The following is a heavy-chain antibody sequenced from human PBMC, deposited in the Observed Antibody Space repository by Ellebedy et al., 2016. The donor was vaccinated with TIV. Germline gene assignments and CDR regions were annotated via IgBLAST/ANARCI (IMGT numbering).Heavy chain of an antibody. D-gene: IGHD3-16*01. CDR3: GRGIRGIDY. Sequence: MPSETLSLTCTVSGGSISTSYWSWIRQPPGKGLEWIAYISYNGGTNYNPSLKNRVTISVDTSKSQLSLKLSAVTAADTAVYDCGRGIRGIDYWGQGTLVTVSS. J-gene: IGHJ4*02. V-gene: IGHV4-59*12. CDR2: ISYNGGT. CDR1: GGSISTSY.